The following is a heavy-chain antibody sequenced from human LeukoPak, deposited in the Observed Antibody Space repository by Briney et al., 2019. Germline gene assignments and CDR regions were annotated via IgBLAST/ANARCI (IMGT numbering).Heavy chain of an antibody. V-gene: IGHV1-18*01. D-gene: IGHD2-21*02. Sequence: ASVKVSCKASGYTFTSYGISWVRQAPGQGLEWMGWISAYNGNTNYAQKLQGRVTMTTDTSTSTAYMELRSLRSDGTAVYYCASTRSLAVTAPDDYWGQGTLATVSS. CDR1: GYTFTSYG. CDR3: ASTRSLAVTAPDDY. J-gene: IGHJ4*02. CDR2: ISAYNGNT.